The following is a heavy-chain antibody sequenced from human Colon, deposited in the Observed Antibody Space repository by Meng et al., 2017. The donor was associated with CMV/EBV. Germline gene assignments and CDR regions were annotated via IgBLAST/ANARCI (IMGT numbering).Heavy chain of an antibody. CDR2: INPYDSST. D-gene: IGHD5-12*01. Sequence: CKASGHNFTKHYIHWVRQAPGQGLEWMGLINPYDSSTDYGRRFRGRVTVTRDTSTSTVYMEVTSLRSEDTAIFYCVREGSGLKYFDYWGQGTLVTVSS. CDR1: GHNFTKHY. J-gene: IGHJ4*02. CDR3: VREGSGLKYFDY. V-gene: IGHV1-46*01.